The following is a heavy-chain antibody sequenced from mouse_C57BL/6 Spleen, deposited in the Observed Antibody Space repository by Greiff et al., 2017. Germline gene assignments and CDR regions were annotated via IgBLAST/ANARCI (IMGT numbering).Heavy chain of an antibody. J-gene: IGHJ3*01. CDR3: ARASSGYPAWFAD. V-gene: IGHV1-61*01. CDR2: IYPSDSET. CDR1: GYTFTSYW. D-gene: IGHD3-2*02. Sequence: QVQLQQPGAELVRPGSSVKLSCKASGYTFTSYWMDWVKQSPGQGLEWIGNIYPSDSETHYNQKFKDKATLTVDKSSSTAYMQLSGLTSEDSAVYYCARASSGYPAWFADWGKGTLVTVSA.